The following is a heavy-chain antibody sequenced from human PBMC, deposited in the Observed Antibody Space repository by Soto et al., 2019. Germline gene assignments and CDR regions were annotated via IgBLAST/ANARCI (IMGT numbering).Heavy chain of an antibody. J-gene: IGHJ4*02. CDR1: GFVFSTYT. V-gene: IGHV3-23*01. CDR3: GKDKWPDGAWDIDY. Sequence: EVQLLESGGRLVQPGGSLRLSCVASGFVFSTYTMTWVRQAPGKGLEWVSSIIGSSGDTSYADSVRGRFTISRDSSQSTLFLQMNGLRADDTAVYFCGKDKWPDGAWDIDYWGQGTLVTVSS. D-gene: IGHD4-17*01. CDR2: IIGSSGDT.